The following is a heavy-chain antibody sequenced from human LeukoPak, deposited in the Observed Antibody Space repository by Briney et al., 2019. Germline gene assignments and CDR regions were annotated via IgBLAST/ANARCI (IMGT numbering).Heavy chain of an antibody. CDR3: ARDHWVIMVRGVIPLYGLDV. Sequence: GRSLRLSCAASGFTFSTYAMHWVRQAPGKGLEWVAVISYDGSNKYYADSVKGRFTISRDNSKSTLYLQMISLRAEDTAVYYCARDHWVIMVRGVIPLYGLDVWGQGSTVTVSS. CDR1: GFTFSTYA. J-gene: IGHJ6*02. CDR2: ISYDGSNK. V-gene: IGHV3-30-3*01. D-gene: IGHD3-10*01.